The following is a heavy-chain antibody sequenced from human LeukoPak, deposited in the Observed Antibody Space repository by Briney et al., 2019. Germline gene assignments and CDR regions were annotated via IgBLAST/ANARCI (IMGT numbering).Heavy chain of an antibody. CDR2: ISGSGGDT. Sequence: GGSLRLSCAASGFTFSSYAMSWVRQAPGKGLEWVSAISGSGGDTYYADSVKGRFTISRDNSKNTLYLQMKSLRAEDTAVYYCAKDLGDGYNWGGFDYWGQGTLVTVSS. D-gene: IGHD5-24*01. CDR3: AKDLGDGYNWGGFDY. CDR1: GFTFSSYA. V-gene: IGHV3-23*01. J-gene: IGHJ4*02.